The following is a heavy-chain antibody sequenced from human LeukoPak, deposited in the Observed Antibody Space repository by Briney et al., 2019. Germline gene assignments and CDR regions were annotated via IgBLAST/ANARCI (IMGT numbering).Heavy chain of an antibody. CDR1: GGSISSYY. V-gene: IGHV4-34*01. J-gene: IGHJ4*02. CDR3: ARGFIKYSSGWYYFDY. CDR2: INHSGST. Sequence: SETLSLTCTVSGGSISSYYWSWIRQPPGKGLEWIGEINHSGSTNYNPSLKSRVTISVDTSKNQFSLKLSSVTAADTAVYYCARGFIKYSSGWYYFDYWGQGTLVTVSS. D-gene: IGHD6-19*01.